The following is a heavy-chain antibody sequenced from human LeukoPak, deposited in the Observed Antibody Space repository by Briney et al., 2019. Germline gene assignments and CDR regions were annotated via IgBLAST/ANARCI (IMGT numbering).Heavy chain of an antibody. CDR3: AKGSGWYXDYFDX. V-gene: IGHV3-30*18. CDR1: GFTFSSYG. CDR2: IPYDGSNK. Sequence: GGSLRLSCAASGFTFSSYGMHWVRQAPGKGLEWVAVIPYDGSNKYYADSVKGRFTISRDNSKNTLYLQMNSLRAEDTAVYYCAKGSGWYXDYFDXWGQGTLVTVSS. J-gene: IGHJ4*02. D-gene: IGHD6-19*01.